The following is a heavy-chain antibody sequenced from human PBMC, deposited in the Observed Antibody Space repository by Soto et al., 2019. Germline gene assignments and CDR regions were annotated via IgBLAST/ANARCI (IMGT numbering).Heavy chain of an antibody. CDR1: GGSINDNY. J-gene: IGHJ4*02. CDR3: ARGGDNSPWYYSL. Sequence: SETLSLTCTVSGGSINDNYWSWIRQPPGRGLEWIGYVFSNGRTNYNPSLETRVALSVDTSKNQLSLKLRSVTAADTAVYYCARGGDNSPWYYSLWGQGTLVTVSS. V-gene: IGHV4-59*01. D-gene: IGHD3-10*01. CDR2: VFSNGRT.